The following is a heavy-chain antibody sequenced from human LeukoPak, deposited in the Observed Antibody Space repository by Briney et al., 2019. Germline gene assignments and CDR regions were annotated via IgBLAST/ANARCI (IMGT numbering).Heavy chain of an antibody. CDR1: GGSISSYY. CDR3: VRCLTMVRGVIRPPDY. D-gene: IGHD3-10*01. Sequence: PSETLSLTCTVSGGSISSYYWGWIRQPPGKGLEWIGSISYSGSTYYNPSLKSRVTISVDTSKNQFSLRLSSVTAADTAVYYCVRCLTMVRGVIRPPDYWGQGTLVTVSS. CDR2: ISYSGST. J-gene: IGHJ4*02. V-gene: IGHV4-39*01.